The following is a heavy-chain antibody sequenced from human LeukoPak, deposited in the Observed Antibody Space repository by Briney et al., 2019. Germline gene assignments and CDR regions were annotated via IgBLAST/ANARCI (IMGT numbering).Heavy chain of an antibody. CDR1: GFTFSSYW. Sequence: PGGSLRLSCAASGFTFSSYWMSWVRQAPGKGLEWVANIKQDGSEKYYVDSVKGQFTISRDNAKNSLYLQMNSLRAEDTAVYYCAGDPYSSSWYVGEIDYWGQGTLVTVSS. CDR3: AGDPYSSSWYVGEIDY. J-gene: IGHJ4*02. D-gene: IGHD6-13*01. V-gene: IGHV3-7*01. CDR2: IKQDGSEK.